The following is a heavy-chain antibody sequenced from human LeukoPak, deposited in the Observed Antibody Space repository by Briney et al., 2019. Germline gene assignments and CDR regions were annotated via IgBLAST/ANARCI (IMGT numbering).Heavy chain of an antibody. Sequence: PSETLSLTCAVYGGSFSGYYWSWIRQPPGKGLEWIGEINHSGSTNYNPSLKSRVTISVDTSKNQFSLKLSSVTAADTAVYYCARRGSKNWNYRDYFYYMDVWGKGTTVTVSS. CDR2: INHSGST. CDR1: GGSFSGYY. J-gene: IGHJ6*03. D-gene: IGHD1-7*01. CDR3: ARRGSKNWNYRDYFYYMDV. V-gene: IGHV4-34*01.